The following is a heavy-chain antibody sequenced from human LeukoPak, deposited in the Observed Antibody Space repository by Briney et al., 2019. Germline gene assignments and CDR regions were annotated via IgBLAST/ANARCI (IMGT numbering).Heavy chain of an antibody. CDR1: GFTFSSYA. J-gene: IGHJ4*02. CDR3: ARARGASLYGDLGY. Sequence: GGSLRLSCAASGFTFSSYAMSWVRQAPGKGLEWVSVISDDSGSTDYVNSVKGRFTITRDSSKEMVYLQMNSLGAEDTAVYYCARARGASLYGDLGYWGQGTLVIVSS. D-gene: IGHD4-17*01. V-gene: IGHV3-23*01. CDR2: ISDDSGST.